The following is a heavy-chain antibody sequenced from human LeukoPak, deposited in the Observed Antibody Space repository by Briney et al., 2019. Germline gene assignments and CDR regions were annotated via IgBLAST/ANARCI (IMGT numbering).Heavy chain of an antibody. CDR3: ARDKKSGESSEIDY. J-gene: IGHJ4*02. D-gene: IGHD3-10*01. Sequence: GGSLRLSCAASGFTFSNYWVHWVRQAPGRGLVWVSRINRDGSTTNYADSVKGRFTVSRDNAKNTLNLQMNSLRAEDTAVYYCARDKKSGESSEIDYWGQGTLVTVSS. CDR1: GFTFSNYW. V-gene: IGHV3-74*01. CDR2: INRDGSTT.